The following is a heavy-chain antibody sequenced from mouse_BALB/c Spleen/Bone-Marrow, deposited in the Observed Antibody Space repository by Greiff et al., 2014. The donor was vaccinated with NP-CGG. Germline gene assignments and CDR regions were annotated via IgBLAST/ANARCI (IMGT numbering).Heavy chain of an antibody. Sequence: VQGVESGPGLVAPSQSLSITCTVSGFSLTSYGVHWVRQPPGKGLGWLGVIWADGSTNYNSALMSRLSISKDNSKSQVFLKMNSLQTDDTAMYYCSRITTATGAMDYWGQGTSVTVSS. CDR1: GFSLTSYG. CDR3: SRITTATGAMDY. V-gene: IGHV2-9*02. J-gene: IGHJ4*01. CDR2: IWADGST. D-gene: IGHD1-2*01.